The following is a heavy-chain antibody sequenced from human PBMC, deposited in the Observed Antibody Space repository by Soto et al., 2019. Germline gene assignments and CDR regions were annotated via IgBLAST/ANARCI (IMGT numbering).Heavy chain of an antibody. Sequence: GGSLRLSCASSGFTFSSYAMSWVRQAPGKGLEWVSAISGSGGSTYYADSVKGRFTISRDNSKNTLYLQMNSLRAEDKAVYYCAKDIYSYRTDSSGYFAEAYFDYWGQGTLVTVSS. J-gene: IGHJ4*02. CDR1: GFTFSSYA. CDR3: AKDIYSYRTDSSGYFAEAYFDY. D-gene: IGHD3-22*01. V-gene: IGHV3-23*01. CDR2: ISGSGGST.